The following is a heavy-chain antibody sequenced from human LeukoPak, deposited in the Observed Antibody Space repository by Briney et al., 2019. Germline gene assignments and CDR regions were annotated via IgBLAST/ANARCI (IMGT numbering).Heavy chain of an antibody. Sequence: PSETLSLTCTVSGGSISSYYLNWLRQPPGKGLVWIGYIYNSGSTNYNPSLKTRVTMSVDTSKSQFSLKLSSMTAADTAIYYCARLTAVGAFDIWGQGTMVNVSP. CDR1: GGSISSYY. CDR2: IYNSGST. V-gene: IGHV4-59*01. D-gene: IGHD2-2*01. J-gene: IGHJ3*02. CDR3: ARLTAVGAFDI.